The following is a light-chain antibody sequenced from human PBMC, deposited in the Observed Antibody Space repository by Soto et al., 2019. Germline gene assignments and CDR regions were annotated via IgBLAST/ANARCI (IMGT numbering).Light chain of an antibody. CDR2: WAS. V-gene: IGKV4-1*01. CDR3: QHYYSDPPWT. Sequence: DIVMTQSPDSLAVSLGERATINCRSSQSVLYSFNNKNYLGWYQQKPGQAPKLLIYWASTRASGVPDRFSGGGSGTDFTLTISSLQAEDVAVYYCQHYYSDPPWTFGQGTRVEIK. J-gene: IGKJ1*01. CDR1: QSVLYSFNNKNY.